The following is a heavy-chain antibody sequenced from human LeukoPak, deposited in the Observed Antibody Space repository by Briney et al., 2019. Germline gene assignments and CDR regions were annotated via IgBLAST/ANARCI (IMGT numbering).Heavy chain of an antibody. D-gene: IGHD6-13*01. CDR1: GFTFSSYE. Sequence: QPGGSLRPSCAASGFTFSSYEMNWVRQAPGKGLEWVSYISSSGSTIYYADSVKGRFTISRDNAKNSLYLQMNSLRAEDTAVYYCARGYSSSWSDAFDIWGQGTMVTVSS. CDR2: ISSSGSTI. J-gene: IGHJ3*02. V-gene: IGHV3-48*03. CDR3: ARGYSSSWSDAFDI.